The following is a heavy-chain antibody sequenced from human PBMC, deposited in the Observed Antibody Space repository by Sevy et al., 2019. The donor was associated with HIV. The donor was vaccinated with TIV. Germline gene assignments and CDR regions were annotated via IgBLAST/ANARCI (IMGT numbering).Heavy chain of an antibody. Sequence: GESLKISCKGSGYSFTSYWIGWVRQMPGKGLEWMGIIYPGDSDTRHSPSFQGQVTISADKSISTAYLQWSSLKASDTAMYYCASLSYGSGSYYYYMDVWGKGTTVTVSS. CDR1: GYSFTSYW. D-gene: IGHD3-10*01. J-gene: IGHJ6*03. CDR2: IYPGDSDT. CDR3: ASLSYGSGSYYYYMDV. V-gene: IGHV5-51*01.